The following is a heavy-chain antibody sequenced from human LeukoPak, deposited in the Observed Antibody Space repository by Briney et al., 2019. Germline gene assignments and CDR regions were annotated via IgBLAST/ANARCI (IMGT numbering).Heavy chain of an antibody. D-gene: IGHD3-9*01. CDR3: ARGAYYDILTGYSPGTFDY. CDR1: GGSISSYY. V-gene: IGHV4-4*07. CDR2: IYTSGST. Sequence: SETLSLTCTVSGGSISSYYWSWIRQPAGKGLEWIGRIYTSGSTNYNPSLKSQVTISVDTSKNQFSLKLSSVTAADTAVYYCARGAYYDILTGYSPGTFDYWGQGTLVTVSS. J-gene: IGHJ4*02.